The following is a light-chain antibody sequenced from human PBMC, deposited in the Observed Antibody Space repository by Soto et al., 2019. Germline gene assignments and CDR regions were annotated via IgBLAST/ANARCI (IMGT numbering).Light chain of an antibody. CDR1: QGISSY. J-gene: IGKJ4*01. V-gene: IGKV1-9*01. CDR3: QQVNVYPST. Sequence: IHFTHSPSSLSASVLYRLTITCLASQGISSYLGWYQQKPGKAPNLLIYDASTLHSGVPSRFSGGGSGTDFTLTISSLQPEDFATYYCQQVNVYPSTFGGGTKVDIK. CDR2: DAS.